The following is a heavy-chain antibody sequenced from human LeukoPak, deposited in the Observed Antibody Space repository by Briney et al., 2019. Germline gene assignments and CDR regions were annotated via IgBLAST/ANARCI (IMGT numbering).Heavy chain of an antibody. CDR3: ATPLGYYDSSGQRGFDI. D-gene: IGHD3-22*01. V-gene: IGHV1-24*01. CDR2: FDPEDGET. Sequence: GASVKVSCKVSGYTLTELSTHWVRQAPGKGLEWMGGFDPEDGETIYAQKFQGRVTMTEDTSTDTAYMELSSLRSEDTAVYYCATPLGYYDSSGQRGFDIWGQGTMVTVSS. CDR1: GYTLTELS. J-gene: IGHJ3*02.